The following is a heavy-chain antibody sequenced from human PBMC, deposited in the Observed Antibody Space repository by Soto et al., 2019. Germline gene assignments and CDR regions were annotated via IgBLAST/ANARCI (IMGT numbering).Heavy chain of an antibody. CDR2: IHISGDT. V-gene: IGHV4-59*01. CDR1: GGSISGSY. J-gene: IGHJ6*02. D-gene: IGHD6-6*01. CDR3: VRGGRSSSSGGRYYYGMDV. Sequence: SEILSLTCTVSGGSISGSYWTWIRQPPGKGLEWIGYIHISGDTSYNPSLKSRLTISQDMSKNQFSLRLTSVTAADTAVYYCVRGGRSSSSGGRYYYGMDVWGQGTTVTVSS.